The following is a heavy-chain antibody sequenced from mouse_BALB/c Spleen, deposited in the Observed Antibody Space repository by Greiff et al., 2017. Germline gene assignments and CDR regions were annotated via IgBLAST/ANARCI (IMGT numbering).Heavy chain of an antibody. D-gene: IGHD2-14*01. CDR2: ISSGSSTI. CDR3: AVRREAYYYAMDY. V-gene: IGHV5-17*02. CDR1: GFTFSSFG. Sequence: EVQLVESGGGLVQPGGSRKLSCAASGFTFSSFGMHWVRQAPEKGLEWVAYISSGSSTIYYADTVKGRFTISRDNPKNTLFLQMTSLRSEDTAMYYCAVRREAYYYAMDYWGQGTSVTVSS. J-gene: IGHJ4*01.